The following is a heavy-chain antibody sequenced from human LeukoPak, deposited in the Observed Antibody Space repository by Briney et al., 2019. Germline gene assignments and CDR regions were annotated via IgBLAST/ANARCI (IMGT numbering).Heavy chain of an antibody. D-gene: IGHD1-20*01. CDR3: ARERITGNWFDP. Sequence: ASVKVSCKASGYTFTGYYIHWVRQAPGQGLERMGWINPNSGGTNYAQKFQGRVTMTRDTSISTAYMELSRLRSDDTAVYYCARERITGNWFDPWGQGTLVTVSS. CDR1: GYTFTGYY. V-gene: IGHV1-2*02. J-gene: IGHJ5*02. CDR2: INPNSGGT.